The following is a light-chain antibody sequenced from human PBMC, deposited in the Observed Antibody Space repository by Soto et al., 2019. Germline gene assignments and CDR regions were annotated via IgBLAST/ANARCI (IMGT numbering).Light chain of an antibody. CDR1: QSVNNR. V-gene: IGKV3-15*01. CDR2: GAS. CDR3: QQYDSWPPLYT. J-gene: IGKJ2*01. Sequence: EILKTQSPAILSVSPGERATLSCRASQSVNNRLAWYQQRPGQTPRLLIHGASTRATGIPARFSGSGSGTEFTLTISSLQSEDSAVYYCQQYDSWPPLYTFGQGTKLEI.